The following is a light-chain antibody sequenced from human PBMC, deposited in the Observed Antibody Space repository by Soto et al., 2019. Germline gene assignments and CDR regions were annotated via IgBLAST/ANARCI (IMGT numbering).Light chain of an antibody. J-gene: IGLJ3*02. CDR3: SSYTSSSTRV. V-gene: IGLV2-14*01. Sequence: QSALTQPASVSGSPGQSITISCTGTSSAVGGYNYVSWYQQHPGKAPKLMIYEVSNRPSWVSTRFSGSKSGNTASLTISGLQAEDEAAYYCSSYTSSSTRVFGGGTKVTVL. CDR2: EVS. CDR1: SSAVGGYNY.